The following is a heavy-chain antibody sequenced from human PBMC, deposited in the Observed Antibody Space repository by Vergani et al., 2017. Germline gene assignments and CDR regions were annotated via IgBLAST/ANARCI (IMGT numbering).Heavy chain of an antibody. CDR1: GYTFTTYG. CDR3: ARGRLKIEGVTSNWFDP. D-gene: IGHD1-26*01. CDR2: ISASNGNT. V-gene: IGHV1-18*01. J-gene: IGHJ5*02. Sequence: QVQLVQSGTEVKKPGASVKVSCKASGYTFTTYGISWVRQAPGQGLEWMGWISASNGNTNYAQKLLGRVTMTTDRSTSTAYMELRGLRSDDTAVYYCARGRLKIEGVTSNWFDPWGQGTLVTVSS.